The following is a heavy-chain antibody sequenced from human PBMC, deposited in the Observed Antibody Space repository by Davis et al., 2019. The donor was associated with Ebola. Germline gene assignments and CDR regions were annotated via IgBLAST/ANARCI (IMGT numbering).Heavy chain of an antibody. V-gene: IGHV4-4*07. CDR2: IYTSGST. Sequence: PSETLSLTCAVYGGSFSGYYWSWIRQPAGKGLEWIGRIYTSGSTNYNPSLKSRVTMSVDTSKNQFSLKLSSVTAADTAVYYCARETVTTTRYYYGMDVWGQGTTVTVSS. J-gene: IGHJ6*02. CDR3: ARETVTTTRYYYGMDV. CDR1: GGSFSGYY. D-gene: IGHD4-17*01.